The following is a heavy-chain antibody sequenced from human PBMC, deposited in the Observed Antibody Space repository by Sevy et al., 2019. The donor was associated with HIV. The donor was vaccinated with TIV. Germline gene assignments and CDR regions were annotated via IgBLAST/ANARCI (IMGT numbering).Heavy chain of an antibody. D-gene: IGHD6-13*01. CDR1: GYSFTSYW. V-gene: IGHV5-51*01. CDR3: ARTTAVAGTKFFDF. Sequence: GESLKISCKGSGYSFTSYWIGWVRQMPGKGLEWMGIIYPGDSDTRYSPSFQGQVTISADKSISTAYLQWGGLKASDNAMYYCARTTAVAGTKFFDFWGQGTLVTVSS. J-gene: IGHJ4*02. CDR2: IYPGDSDT.